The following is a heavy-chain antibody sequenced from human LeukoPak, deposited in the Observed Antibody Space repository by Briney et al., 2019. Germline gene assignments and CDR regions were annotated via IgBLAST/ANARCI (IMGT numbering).Heavy chain of an antibody. CDR2: ISSSSSYI. J-gene: IGHJ4*02. V-gene: IGHV3-21*01. D-gene: IGHD6-19*01. CDR1: GFTFSSYS. Sequence: GGSLRLSCAASGFTFSSYSMNWVRQAPGKGLEWVSSISSSSSYIYYADSVKGRFTISRDNAKNSLYLQMNSLRAEDTAVYYCARDPIGGSGWYPYFDHWGQGTLVTVSS. CDR3: ARDPIGGSGWYPYFDH.